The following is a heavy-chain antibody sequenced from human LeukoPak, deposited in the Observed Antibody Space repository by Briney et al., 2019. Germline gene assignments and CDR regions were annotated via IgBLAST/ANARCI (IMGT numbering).Heavy chain of an antibody. Sequence: SETLSLTCTVSGGSITSYYWNWIRQPAGKGLEWIGRIYTSGSTNYNPSLKSRVTMSLDASKNQFSLKLSSVTAADTAVYYCSTADSSGYRHFDYWGQGTLVTVSS. CDR2: IYTSGST. V-gene: IGHV4-4*07. J-gene: IGHJ4*02. CDR1: GGSITSYY. CDR3: STADSSGYRHFDY. D-gene: IGHD3-22*01.